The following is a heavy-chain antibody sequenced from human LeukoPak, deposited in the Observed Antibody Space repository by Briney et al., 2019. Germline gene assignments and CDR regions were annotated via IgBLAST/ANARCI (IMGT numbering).Heavy chain of an antibody. CDR2: ISDDGSNK. CDR1: GFTLRNYG. CDR3: ARATYGSGSYYLGY. V-gene: IGHV3-30*12. D-gene: IGHD3-10*01. J-gene: IGHJ4*02. Sequence: GGSLRLSCATSGFTLRNYGIHWVRQAPGKGLEWAAFISDDGSNKNYADSVKGRFTISRDNAKNSLYLQMNSLRAEDTAVYYCARATYGSGSYYLGYWGQGTLVTVSS.